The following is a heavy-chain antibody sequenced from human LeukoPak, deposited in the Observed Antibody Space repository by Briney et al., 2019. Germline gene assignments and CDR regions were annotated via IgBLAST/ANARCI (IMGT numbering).Heavy chain of an antibody. CDR2: INWNGGST. V-gene: IGHV3-20*04. CDR1: GFTFDDYG. Sequence: PGGSLRLSCAASGFTFDDYGMSWVRQAPGKGLEWVSGINWNGGSTGYADSVKGRFTISRDNAKNSLYLQMNSLRAEDTALYYCARDSESLWVTTYFDYWGQGTLVTVSS. J-gene: IGHJ4*02. CDR3: ARDSESLWVTTYFDY. D-gene: IGHD1-1*01.